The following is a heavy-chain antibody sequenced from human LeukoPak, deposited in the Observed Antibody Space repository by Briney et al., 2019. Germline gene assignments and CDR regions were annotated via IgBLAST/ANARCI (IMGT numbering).Heavy chain of an antibody. D-gene: IGHD4-17*01. CDR3: AKGYLMTYGIAGY. CDR1: GFTFSSYG. Sequence: GRSLRLSCAASGFTFSSYGMHWVRQAPGKGLEGVAVISYDGSNKYYADSVKGGFTISRDNSKNTLYLQMNSLRAEDTAVYYCAKGYLMTYGIAGYWGQGTLVTVSS. J-gene: IGHJ4*02. CDR2: ISYDGSNK. V-gene: IGHV3-30*18.